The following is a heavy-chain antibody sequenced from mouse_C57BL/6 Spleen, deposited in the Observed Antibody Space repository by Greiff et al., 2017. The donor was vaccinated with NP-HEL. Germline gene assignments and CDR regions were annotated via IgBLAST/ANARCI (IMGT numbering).Heavy chain of an antibody. CDR1: GYAFSSSW. CDR3: ARSRNYGNYLAWFAY. J-gene: IGHJ3*01. Sequence: VQLQQSGPELVKPGASVKISCKASGYAFSSSWMNWVKQRPGKGLEWIGRIYPGDGDTNYNGKFKGKATLTADKSSSTAYMQLSSLTSEDSAVYFGARSRNYGNYLAWFAYWGQGTLVTVSA. V-gene: IGHV1-82*01. D-gene: IGHD2-1*01. CDR2: IYPGDGDT.